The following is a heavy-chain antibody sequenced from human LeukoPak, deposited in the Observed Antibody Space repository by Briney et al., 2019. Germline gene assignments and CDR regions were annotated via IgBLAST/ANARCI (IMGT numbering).Heavy chain of an antibody. D-gene: IGHD3-16*02. CDR2: ISGSGGST. V-gene: IGHV3-23*01. CDR3: ARDERLGELSSPAPLRY. CDR1: GFTFSSYA. J-gene: IGHJ4*02. Sequence: GGSLRLSCAASGFTFSSYAMSWVRQAPGKGLEWVSAISGSGGSTYYADSVKGRFTISRDNSKNTLYLQMNSLRAEDTAVYYCARDERLGELSSPAPLRYWGQGTLVTVSS.